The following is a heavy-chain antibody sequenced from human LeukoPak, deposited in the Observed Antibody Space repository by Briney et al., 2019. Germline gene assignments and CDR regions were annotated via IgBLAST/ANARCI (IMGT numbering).Heavy chain of an antibody. Sequence: GESLKISCKGSGYTFTSYWIGWVRQMPGKGLEWMGIIYPGDSDTRYRPSFQGQVTISADKSISTAYLQWSSLKASDTAMYYCAKPRVTAADNSHAAFDIWGQGTMVTVSS. D-gene: IGHD2-2*01. CDR3: AKPRVTAADNSHAAFDI. V-gene: IGHV5-51*01. CDR1: GYTFTSYW. CDR2: IYPGDSDT. J-gene: IGHJ3*02.